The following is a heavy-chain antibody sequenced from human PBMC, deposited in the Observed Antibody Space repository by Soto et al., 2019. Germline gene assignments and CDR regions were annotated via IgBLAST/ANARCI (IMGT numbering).Heavy chain of an antibody. Sequence: GASVKVSCKASGYTFTSYYMHWVRQAPGQGLEWMGIINPSGGSTSYAQKFQGRVTMTRDTSTSTVYMELSSLRSEDTAVYYCARVINILEVVPNLSLDIVLMVYAILYYYYYMDVWGKGTTVTVSS. V-gene: IGHV1-46*03. J-gene: IGHJ6*03. CDR3: ARVINILEVVPNLSLDIVLMVYAILYYYYYMDV. D-gene: IGHD2-8*01. CDR1: GYTFTSYY. CDR2: INPSGGST.